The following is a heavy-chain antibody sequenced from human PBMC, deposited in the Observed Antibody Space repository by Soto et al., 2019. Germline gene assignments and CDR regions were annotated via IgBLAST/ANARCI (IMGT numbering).Heavy chain of an antibody. V-gene: IGHV1-8*01. CDR2: VNPNNGDT. CDR1: GYTFSNYD. Sequence: QVQLVQSGAELKKPGASVKVSCKASGYTFSNYDMNWVRQATGQGPEWIGWVNPNNGDTGYAQKFQGRVTLTTDIYTPTAYRELTSLRSEDTAIYYCAKVSRKGSAIDFDYWGQGTLISVSS. D-gene: IGHD3-10*01. CDR3: AKVSRKGSAIDFDY. J-gene: IGHJ4*02.